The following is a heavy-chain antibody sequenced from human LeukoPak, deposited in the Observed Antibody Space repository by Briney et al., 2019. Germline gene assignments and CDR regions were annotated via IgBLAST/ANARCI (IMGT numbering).Heavy chain of an antibody. J-gene: IGHJ6*03. V-gene: IGHV1-2*02. CDR1: GYTFTGYY. D-gene: IGHD6-6*01. CDR3: ATDRLSRVDYMDA. CDR2: INPKNGGT. Sequence: GASVKVSCKGSGYTFTGYYIHWVRQAPGQGLEWMGWINPKNGGTNYPQKFQGRVTMTRDTPINTAYLELNWLTSDDTAVYYCATDRLSRVDYMDAWGKGTTVTVSS.